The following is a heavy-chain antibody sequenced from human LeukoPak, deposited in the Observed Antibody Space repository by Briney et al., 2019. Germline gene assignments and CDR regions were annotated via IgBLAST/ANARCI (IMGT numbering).Heavy chain of an antibody. CDR2: INHSGST. D-gene: IGHD5-12*01. CDR3: AREGRGYSGYARY. V-gene: IGHV4-34*01. J-gene: IGHJ4*02. CDR1: GGSFSGYY. Sequence: SETLSLTCAVYGGSFSGYYWSWIRQPPGKGLEWIGEINHSGSTNYNPSLKSRVTISVDTSRNQFSLKLSSVTAADTAVYYCAREGRGYSGYARYWGQGTLVTVSS.